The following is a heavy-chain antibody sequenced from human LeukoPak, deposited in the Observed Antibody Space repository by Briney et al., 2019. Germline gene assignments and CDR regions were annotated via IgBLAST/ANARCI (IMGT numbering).Heavy chain of an antibody. J-gene: IGHJ4*02. CDR3: ARVPPYYYDSSGYYFDY. CDR2: INPNSGGT. D-gene: IGHD3-22*01. V-gene: IGHV1-2*02. CDR1: GYTFTGYY. Sequence: ASVKVSCKASGYTFTGYYIHWVRQAPGQGLEWMGWINPNSGGTNYAQKFQGRVTMTRDTSISTAYMELSRLRSDDTAVYYCARVPPYYYDSSGYYFDYWGQGTLVTVSS.